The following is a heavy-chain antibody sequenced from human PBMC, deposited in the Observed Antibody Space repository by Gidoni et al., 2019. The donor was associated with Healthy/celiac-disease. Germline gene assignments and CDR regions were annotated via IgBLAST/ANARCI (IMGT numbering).Heavy chain of an antibody. V-gene: IGHV4-39*07. D-gene: IGHD5-18*01. Sequence: QLQLQESGPGLVKPSETLSLTCTVSGGSISSSSYYWGWIRQPPGKGLEWIGSIYYSGSTYYNPSLKSRVTISVDTSKNQFSLKLSSVTAADTAVYYCASLTRGYSYGYVDYWGQGTLVTVSS. CDR3: ASLTRGYSYGYVDY. J-gene: IGHJ4*02. CDR2: IYYSGST. CDR1: GGSISSSSYY.